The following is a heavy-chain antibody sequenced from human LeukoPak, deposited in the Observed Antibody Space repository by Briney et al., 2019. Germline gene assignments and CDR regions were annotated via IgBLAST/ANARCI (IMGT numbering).Heavy chain of an antibody. CDR3: ARQSVAVGSFDP. Sequence: SETLSLTCAVYGGSFSGYYWSWIRQPPGKGLEWIGEINHSGSTNYNPSLKSRVTISVDTSKNQFSLKLSSVTAADTAVYYCARQSVAVGSFDPWGQGTLVTVSS. CDR1: GGSFSGYY. D-gene: IGHD6-19*01. CDR2: INHSGST. J-gene: IGHJ5*02. V-gene: IGHV4-34*01.